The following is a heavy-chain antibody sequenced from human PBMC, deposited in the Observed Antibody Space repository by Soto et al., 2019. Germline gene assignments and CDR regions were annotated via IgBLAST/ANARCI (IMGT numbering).Heavy chain of an antibody. CDR2: ISGSGGST. CDR3: AKGAAPQGYYYYGMDV. V-gene: IGHV3-23*01. Sequence: GGSLRLSWAASGFTFSSYAMSWVRQAPGKGLEWVSAISGSGGSTYYADSVKGRFTISRDNSKNTLYLQMNSLRAEDTAVYYCAKGAAPQGYYYYGMDVWGQGTTVTVSS. D-gene: IGHD6-13*01. J-gene: IGHJ6*02. CDR1: GFTFSSYA.